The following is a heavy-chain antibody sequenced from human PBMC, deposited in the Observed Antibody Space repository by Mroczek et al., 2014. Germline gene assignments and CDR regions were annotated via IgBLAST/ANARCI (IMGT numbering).Heavy chain of an antibody. D-gene: IGHD1-26*01. V-gene: IGHV4-59*01. CDR3: ASGRGSVGATDY. J-gene: IGHJ4*02. CDR1: GGSISSYY. Sequence: QVQLQQSGPGLVKPSETLSLTCTVSGGSISSYYWSWIRQPPGKGLEWIGYIYYSGSTNYNPSLKSRVTISVDTSKNQFSLKLSSVTAADTAVYYCASGRGSVGATDYWGQGTLVTVSS. CDR2: IYYSGST.